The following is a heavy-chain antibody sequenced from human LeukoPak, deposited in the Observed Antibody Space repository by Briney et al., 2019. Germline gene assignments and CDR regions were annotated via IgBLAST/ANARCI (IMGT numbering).Heavy chain of an antibody. CDR3: ARHGSGRYYPAEGRVDY. CDR1: GYGFTSYY. J-gene: IGHJ4*02. D-gene: IGHD3-10*01. V-gene: IGHV1-46*03. Sequence: ASVKVSFKAFGYGFTSYYIHWVRQAPGQGLEWMGIINPSVGGTTYARKFQGRVTMTRDTSTSTVYMELSSLRSEDTAVYYCARHGSGRYYPAEGRVDYWGQGTLVTVSS. CDR2: INPSVGGT.